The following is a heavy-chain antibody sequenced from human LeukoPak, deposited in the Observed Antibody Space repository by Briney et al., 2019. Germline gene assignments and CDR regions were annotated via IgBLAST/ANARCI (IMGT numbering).Heavy chain of an antibody. V-gene: IGHV4-38-2*02. Sequence: SETLSLTCTVSGYSISSGYYWGWIRQPPGKGLEWIANIYHSGNTYYNPSLKSRVTISVDTSRNQFSLKLSSVTAADTAVYYCARRGESGHYDFWSGENWFDPWGQGTLVTVSS. CDR3: ARRGESGHYDFWSGENWFDP. J-gene: IGHJ5*02. CDR1: GYSISSGYY. D-gene: IGHD3-3*01. CDR2: IYHSGNT.